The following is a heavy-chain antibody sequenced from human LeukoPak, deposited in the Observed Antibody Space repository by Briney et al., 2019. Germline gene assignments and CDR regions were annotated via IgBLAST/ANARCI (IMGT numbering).Heavy chain of an antibody. Sequence: ASVKVSCKASAFTFTDYYIHWVRQAPGQGLEWMGRINPNTGGTNYAQKFQGRVTMTRDTSISTAYMELSTLTFDDTARYYCARKTGPQENAFDIWGQGTMVTVSS. D-gene: IGHD3-9*01. CDR3: ARKTGPQENAFDI. V-gene: IGHV1-2*06. J-gene: IGHJ3*02. CDR1: AFTFTDYY. CDR2: INPNTGGT.